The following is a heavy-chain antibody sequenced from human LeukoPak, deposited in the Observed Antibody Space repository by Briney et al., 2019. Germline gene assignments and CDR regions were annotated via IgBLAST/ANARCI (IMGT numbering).Heavy chain of an antibody. CDR1: GGSISSYY. CDR2: IYYSGST. V-gene: IGHV4-59*01. J-gene: IGHJ4*02. CDR3: HASSGYDRSFDY. D-gene: IGHD5-12*01. Sequence: SETLSLTCTVSGGSISSYYWSWIRQPPGKGLEWIGYIYYSGSTNYNPSLKSRVTISVDTSKNQFSLKLSSVTAADTAVYYYHASSGYDRSFDYWGQGTLVTVSS.